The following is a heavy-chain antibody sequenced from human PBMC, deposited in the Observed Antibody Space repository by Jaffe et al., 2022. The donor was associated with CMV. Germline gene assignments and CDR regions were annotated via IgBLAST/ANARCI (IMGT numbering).Heavy chain of an antibody. V-gene: IGHV3-30*18. CDR3: AKGRGGYNSYFDY. CDR2: ISYDGDNK. D-gene: IGHD5-12*01. J-gene: IGHJ4*02. CDR1: GFIFSSYA. Sequence: QVQLVESGGGVVQPGRSLRLSCAASGFIFSSYAVHWVRQAPGRGLEWVAVISYDGDNKYYADSVKGRFTISRDNSKNTLFLQMDYLRPEDTAVYYCAKGRGGYNSYFDYWGQGTLVTVSS.